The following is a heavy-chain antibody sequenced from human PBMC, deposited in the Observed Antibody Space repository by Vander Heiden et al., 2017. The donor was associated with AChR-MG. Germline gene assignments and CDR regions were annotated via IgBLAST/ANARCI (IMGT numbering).Heavy chain of an antibody. CDR3: ARHSPTSNHWFDP. V-gene: IGHV4-59*08. CDR1: GDSVSDSS. CDR2: FYYSGST. Sequence: QVQLQESGPRLVKPSETLSLTCPVSGDSVSDSSYAWIRQPPGERPEWIGYFYYSGSTHSNPSLRSRVTISVDTSKNQVSLKLTSVTAADTAVYFCARHSPTSNHWFDPWGQGTLVTVSS. D-gene: IGHD2-2*01. J-gene: IGHJ5*02.